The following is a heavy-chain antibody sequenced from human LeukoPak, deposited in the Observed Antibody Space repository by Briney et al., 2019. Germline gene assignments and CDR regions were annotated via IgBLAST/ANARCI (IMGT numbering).Heavy chain of an antibody. CDR1: GFTFSSYG. D-gene: IGHD6-25*01. CDR3: VKDHSSGLLG. V-gene: IGHV3-30*02. J-gene: IGHJ4*02. CDR2: VRYDGSNK. Sequence: GGSLSLSCAASGFTFSSYGMHWVRQAPGKGLEWVAFVRYDGSNKYYADSVKGRFTISRDNSKNTLYLQMNSLRVEDTAVYCCVKDHSSGLLGWGQGTLVTV.